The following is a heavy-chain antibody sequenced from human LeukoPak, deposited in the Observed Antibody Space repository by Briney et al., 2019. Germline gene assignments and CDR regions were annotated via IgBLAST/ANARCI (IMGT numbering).Heavy chain of an antibody. D-gene: IGHD2-2*01. CDR1: GFTFSSYA. V-gene: IGHV3-48*01. J-gene: IGHJ4*02. CDR2: ISAGGSTI. Sequence: GGSLRLSCAASGFTFSSYAMYWVRQAPGKGLEWVSYISAGGSTIYYADSVQGRFTISRDNAKSSLSLQMSSLTAEDTALYYCARAPAPRHCTSTSCPRGPFDYWGQGTLVTVSS. CDR3: ARAPAPRHCTSTSCPRGPFDY.